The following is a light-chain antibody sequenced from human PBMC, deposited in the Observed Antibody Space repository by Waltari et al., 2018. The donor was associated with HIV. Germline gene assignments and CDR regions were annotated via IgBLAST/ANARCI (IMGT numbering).Light chain of an antibody. CDR2: DVY. Sequence: QSALTQPPSASGSPGQSVTISCTGSSSDIGGYDFFSWFQQPPGKAPKLVIYDVYKRPSGVPDRFSGSKSGNTASLTVSGLQAEDEAYYHCSSYAGNYNLVFGGGTKLTVL. J-gene: IGLJ3*02. V-gene: IGLV2-8*01. CDR3: SSYAGNYNLV. CDR1: SSDIGGYDF.